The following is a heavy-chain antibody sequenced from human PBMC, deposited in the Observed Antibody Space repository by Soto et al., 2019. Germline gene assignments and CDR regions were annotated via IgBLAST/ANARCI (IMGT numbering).Heavy chain of an antibody. CDR2: ISGSGGST. J-gene: IGHJ4*02. D-gene: IGHD6-19*01. CDR3: AKVLYTSGWPAKFGY. CDR1: GFTFSSYA. V-gene: IGHV3-23*01. Sequence: GGSLRLSCAASGFTFSSYAMSWVRQAPGKRLEWVAGISGSGGSTYYADPVKGRFTISRDNSKNTLYLQMNSLRAEDTAVFYCAKVLYTSGWPAKFGYWGQGTQVTVSS.